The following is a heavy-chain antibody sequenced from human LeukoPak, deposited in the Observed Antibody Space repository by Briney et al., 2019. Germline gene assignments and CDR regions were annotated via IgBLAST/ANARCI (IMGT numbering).Heavy chain of an antibody. CDR2: ISYDGSNK. CDR3: AKDRGKAPDWYFDL. J-gene: IGHJ2*01. Sequence: GRSLRLSCAASGFTFSSYGMHWVRQAPGKGLEWVAVISYDGSNKYYADSVKGRFTISRDNSKNTLYLQMNSLRAEDTAVYYWAKDRGKAPDWYFDLWGRGPLVTVSS. V-gene: IGHV3-30*18. D-gene: IGHD5-12*01. CDR1: GFTFSSYG.